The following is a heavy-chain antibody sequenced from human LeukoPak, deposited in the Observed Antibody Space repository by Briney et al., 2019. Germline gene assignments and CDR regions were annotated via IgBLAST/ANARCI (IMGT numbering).Heavy chain of an antibody. CDR1: RFAFHDYA. CDR3: AKSPSMVRGVISGVDY. CDR2: ISVDGGDI. D-gene: IGHD3-10*01. V-gene: IGHV3-23*01. Sequence: GGSLRLSCAASRFAFHDYAMTWIRQAPERGLEWVSSISVDGGDIKYTDSAKGRFTISRDNAKNTLYLQMNSLRAEDAAVYYCAKSPSMVRGVISGVDYWGQGTLVTVSP. J-gene: IGHJ4*02.